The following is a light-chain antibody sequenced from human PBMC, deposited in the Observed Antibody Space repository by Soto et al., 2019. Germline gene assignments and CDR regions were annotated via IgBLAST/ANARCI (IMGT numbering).Light chain of an antibody. CDR1: SSNIGNNG. V-gene: IGLV1-36*01. CDR3: ATWDDSLNGVI. CDR2: YDD. Sequence: QSVLTQPPSVSEAPRERVTMSCSGSSSNIGNNGVNWYQQLPGKAPKLLIYYDDLMPSGVSDRFSGSKSGTSASLAISGRQSEDEAEYYCATWDDSLNGVIFGGGTKLTVL. J-gene: IGLJ2*01.